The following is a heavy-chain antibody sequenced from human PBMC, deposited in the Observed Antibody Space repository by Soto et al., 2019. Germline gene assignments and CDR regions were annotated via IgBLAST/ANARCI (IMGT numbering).Heavy chain of an antibody. CDR3: ASGAIYYYGMDV. J-gene: IGHJ6*02. V-gene: IGHV3-48*03. Sequence: EVQLVESGGGLVQPGGSLRLSCAASGFTFSSYEMNWVRQAPGKGLEGVSYISSSGTTIYYADSVKGRFTISRDNAKNSLYLQMNSLRAEDTAVYYCASGAIYYYGMDVWGQGTTVTVSS. CDR1: GFTFSSYE. CDR2: ISSSGTTI.